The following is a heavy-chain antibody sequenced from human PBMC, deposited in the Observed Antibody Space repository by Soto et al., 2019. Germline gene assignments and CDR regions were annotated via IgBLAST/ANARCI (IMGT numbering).Heavy chain of an antibody. V-gene: IGHV4-30-2*01. J-gene: IGHJ4*02. CDR2: INHLETT. D-gene: IGHD1-26*01. Sequence: PSETLSLTCTVSGASITYGGYSWSWIRQTPGKGLEWIGYINHLETTFYNPSFESRLTLSIDRAKNQFSLNLNSMSAADRAVYFCARGGGSDSFDYWGQGILVNVSS. CDR1: GASITYGGYS. CDR3: ARGGGSDSFDY.